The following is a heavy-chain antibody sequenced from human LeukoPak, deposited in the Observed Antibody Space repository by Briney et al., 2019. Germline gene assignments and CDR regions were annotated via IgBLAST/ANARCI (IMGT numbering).Heavy chain of an antibody. Sequence: PGGSLRLSCAASGFTVSSNYMSWVRQAPGKGLEWVSVIYSGGSTYYADSVKGRFTISRDNSKNTLYLQMNSLRAEDTAVYYCAKAITIFAYPYYWGQGTLVTVSS. CDR1: GFTVSSNY. V-gene: IGHV3-53*01. CDR2: IYSGGST. CDR3: AKAITIFAYPYY. J-gene: IGHJ4*02. D-gene: IGHD3-3*01.